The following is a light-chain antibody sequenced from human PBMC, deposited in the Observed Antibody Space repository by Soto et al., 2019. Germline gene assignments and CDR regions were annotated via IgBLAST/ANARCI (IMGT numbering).Light chain of an antibody. J-gene: IGKJ1*01. CDR1: QSVSNSY. V-gene: IGKV3D-7*01. CDR2: DAS. Sequence: EVVLTQSPATLSLSPGERAALSCRASQSVSNSYLAWYQQKPGQAPRLLIYDASKRATGIPARFSGSGSGTDFTLTISSLQSEDFAVYDCQQYDNSPTFGQGTKVDIK. CDR3: QQYDNSPT.